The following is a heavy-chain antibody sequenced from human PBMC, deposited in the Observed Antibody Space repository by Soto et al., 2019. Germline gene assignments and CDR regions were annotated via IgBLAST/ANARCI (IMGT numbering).Heavy chain of an antibody. Sequence: QVQLQESGPGLVKPSQTLSLTCTVSGGSISSGDYYWSWIRQPPGKGLEWIGYIYYSGSTYYNPSLKSRVTISVDTSKNQFSLKLSSVTAADTAVYYCARDAYYYDSSGVGGGRGNWFDPWGQGTLVTVSS. CDR2: IYYSGST. CDR1: GGSISSGDYY. CDR3: ARDAYYYDSSGVGGGRGNWFDP. V-gene: IGHV4-30-4*01. J-gene: IGHJ5*02. D-gene: IGHD3-22*01.